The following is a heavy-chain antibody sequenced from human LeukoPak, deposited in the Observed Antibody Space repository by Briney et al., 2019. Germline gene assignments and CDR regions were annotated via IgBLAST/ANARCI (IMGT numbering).Heavy chain of an antibody. CDR1: GFTFSSYA. Sequence: PGRSLRLSCAASGFTFSSYAMSWVRQAPGKGLEWVSAISGGGDSTYYADSVKGRFTISRDNSKNTLYLQMNSLRAEDTAVYYCAKDRARGGATDFGYWGQGTLVTVSS. CDR2: ISGGGDST. V-gene: IGHV3-23*01. J-gene: IGHJ4*02. CDR3: AKDRARGGATDFGY. D-gene: IGHD1-26*01.